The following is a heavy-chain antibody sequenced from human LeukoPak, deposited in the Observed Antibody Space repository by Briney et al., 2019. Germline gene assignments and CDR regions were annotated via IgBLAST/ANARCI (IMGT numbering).Heavy chain of an antibody. D-gene: IGHD3-3*01. CDR3: ARGGTIFGVVMPVDY. CDR1: GYTFTSYY. Sequence: ASVKVSCKASGYTFTSYYMHWVRQAPGQGLEWMGIINPSGGSTSYAQKFQGRVTMTRDMSTSTVYMELSSLRSEDTAVYDCARGGTIFGVVMPVDYWGQGTLVTVSS. V-gene: IGHV1-46*01. CDR2: INPSGGST. J-gene: IGHJ4*02.